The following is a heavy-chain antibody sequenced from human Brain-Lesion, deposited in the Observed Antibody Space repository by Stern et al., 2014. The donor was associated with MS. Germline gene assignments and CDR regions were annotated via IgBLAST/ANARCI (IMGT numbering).Heavy chain of an antibody. J-gene: IGHJ4*02. CDR1: GYTLTELS. D-gene: IGHD1-26*01. V-gene: IGHV1-24*01. CDR2: FAPEAGEP. Sequence: VPLVESGAEVKKPGASVKVSCTVSGYTLTELSMHWVRQAPRKGLEWMGGFAPEAGEPIYAQLFQGRVTKTEEPSTDTAYRERSSLRSEDTAVYYCATLSPGAGGNYYRHFDYWGQGTLVTVSS. CDR3: ATLSPGAGGNYYRHFDY.